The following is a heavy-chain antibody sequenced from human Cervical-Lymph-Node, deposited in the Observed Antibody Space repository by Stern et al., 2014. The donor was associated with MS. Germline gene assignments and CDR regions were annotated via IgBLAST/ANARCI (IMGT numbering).Heavy chain of an antibody. CDR1: GFIFSNNA. CDR2: IANDGRST. V-gene: IGHV3-30*14. CDR3: ARVGSGWYGMDV. J-gene: IGHJ6*02. Sequence: VQLVESGGGVVQPGRSLRLSCEASGFIFSNNAMHWVRQAPGKGLEWVAVIANDGRSTHYADSVKGRFTISRDNPKNQQHLQMNSLRVEDTAVYYCARVGSGWYGMDVWGQGTTVIVSS. D-gene: IGHD6-19*01.